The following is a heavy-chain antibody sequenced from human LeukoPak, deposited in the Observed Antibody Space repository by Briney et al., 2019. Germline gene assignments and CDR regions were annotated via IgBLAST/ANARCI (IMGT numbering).Heavy chain of an antibody. CDR3: ARARLTDYVWGRRTFDI. Sequence: PGGSLRLSCAVSGFTISSYEMNWVRQAPGKGLEWVSYISSSGSTIYYADSVKGRFTISRDNAKKSLYLQMNSLRAEDTAVYYCARARLTDYVWGRRTFDIWGQGTMVTISS. CDR2: ISSSGSTI. D-gene: IGHD3-16*01. CDR1: GFTISSYE. J-gene: IGHJ3*02. V-gene: IGHV3-48*03.